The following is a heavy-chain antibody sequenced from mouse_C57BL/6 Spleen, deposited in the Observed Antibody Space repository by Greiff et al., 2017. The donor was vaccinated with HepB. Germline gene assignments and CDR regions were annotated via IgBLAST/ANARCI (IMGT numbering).Heavy chain of an antibody. CDR3: VRHRTTVVATDYAMDY. J-gene: IGHJ4*01. Sequence: EVQLVESGGGLVQPKGSLKLSCAASGFSFNTYAMNWVRQAPGKGLEWVARIRSKSNNYATYYADSVKDRFTISRDDSESMLYLQMNNLKTEDTAMYYCVRHRTTVVATDYAMDYWGQGTSVTVSS. V-gene: IGHV10-1*01. CDR2: IRSKSNNYAT. D-gene: IGHD1-1*01. CDR1: GFSFNTYA.